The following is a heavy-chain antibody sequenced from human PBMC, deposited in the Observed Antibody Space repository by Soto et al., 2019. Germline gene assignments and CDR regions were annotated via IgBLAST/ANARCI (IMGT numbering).Heavy chain of an antibody. Sequence: PGGSLRLSCAASGFTFSSYGMHWVRQAPGKGLEWVAVISYDGSNKYYADSVKGRFTISRDNSKNTLYLQMNSLRAEDTVVYYCAKDRGDYYGSGSYYNGNWFDPWGQGT. CDR1: GFTFSSYG. J-gene: IGHJ5*02. D-gene: IGHD3-10*01. CDR3: AKDRGDYYGSGSYYNGNWFDP. CDR2: ISYDGSNK. V-gene: IGHV3-30*18.